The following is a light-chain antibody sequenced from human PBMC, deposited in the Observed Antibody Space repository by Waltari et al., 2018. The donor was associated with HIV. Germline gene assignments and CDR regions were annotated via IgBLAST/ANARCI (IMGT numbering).Light chain of an antibody. V-gene: IGKV4-1*01. CDR2: WAS. Sequence: DIVMTQSPDSLAVSLGETATLNCKSRQSVLYSSNNKNYLAWYQQKPGQPPKLLIYWASTRESGVPDRFSCSGSGTDFTLTISSLQAEDVAVYYCQQYYSTLWTFGQGTKVEIK. CDR3: QQYYSTLWT. J-gene: IGKJ1*01. CDR1: QSVLYSSNNKNY.